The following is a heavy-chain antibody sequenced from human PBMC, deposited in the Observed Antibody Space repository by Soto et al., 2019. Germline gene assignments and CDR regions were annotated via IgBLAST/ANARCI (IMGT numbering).Heavy chain of an antibody. CDR3: ARGGGYNFGTVY. Sequence: SETLSLTCTVSGDYISGYYWRCIRQPPGKGLEWVVYIYSSGYTNYNPSLKNRGTRSVDTPKKQFFLNLRSVTAADTAVYYCARGGGYNFGTVYWGRGILVTVSS. CDR2: IYSSGYT. V-gene: IGHV4-59*01. D-gene: IGHD5-12*01. J-gene: IGHJ4*02. CDR1: GDYISGYY.